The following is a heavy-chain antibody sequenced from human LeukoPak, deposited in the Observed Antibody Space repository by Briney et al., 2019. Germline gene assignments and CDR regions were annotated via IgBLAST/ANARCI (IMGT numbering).Heavy chain of an antibody. CDR1: GGSFRGYY. CDR2: INHSGST. V-gene: IGHV4-34*01. J-gene: IGHJ4*02. Sequence: KASETLSLTCAVYGGSFRGYYWSWIRQPPGKGLEWIGEINHSGSTNYNPSLKSRFTISVDTSKNQFSLKLSSVTAPDTAVYYCARVWGDSSSYYYLGHWGQGTLVTVSS. D-gene: IGHD3-22*01. CDR3: ARVWGDSSSYYYLGH.